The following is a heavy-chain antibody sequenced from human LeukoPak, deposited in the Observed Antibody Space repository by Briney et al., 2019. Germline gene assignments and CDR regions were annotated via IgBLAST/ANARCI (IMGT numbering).Heavy chain of an antibody. CDR2: IYYSGST. CDR3: ARGASEYSYGFSLSSRYMDV. J-gene: IGHJ6*03. CDR1: GGSISSSIYY. D-gene: IGHD5-18*01. Sequence: SETLSLTCTVSGGSISSSIYYWGWLRQPPGTGLEWIGRIYYSGSTSYNPSLKSRATISVDTSKNQFSLKLSSVTAADTAVYYCARGASEYSYGFSLSSRYMDVWGKGTTVTVSS. V-gene: IGHV4-39*07.